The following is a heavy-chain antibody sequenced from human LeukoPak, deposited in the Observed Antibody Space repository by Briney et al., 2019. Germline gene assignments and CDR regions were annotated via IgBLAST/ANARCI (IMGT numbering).Heavy chain of an antibody. J-gene: IGHJ4*02. CDR2: INHSGST. V-gene: IGHV4-34*01. D-gene: IGHD4-11*01. CDR3: ATARNDYSNYMDY. Sequence: SETLSLTCAVYGGSFSGYYWSWIRQPPGKGLEWIGEINHSGSTNYNPSLKSRVTISVDTSKNQFSLKLSSVTAADTAVYYCATARNDYSNYMDYWGQGTLVTVSS. CDR1: GGSFSGYY.